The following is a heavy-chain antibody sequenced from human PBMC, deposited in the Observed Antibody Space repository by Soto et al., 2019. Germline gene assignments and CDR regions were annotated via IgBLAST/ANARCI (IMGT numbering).Heavy chain of an antibody. J-gene: IGHJ4*02. D-gene: IGHD3-16*01. Sequence: PGGSLRLSCAASGFTFSSYAMHWVRQAPGKGLEWVAVISYDGSNKYYADSVKGRFTISRDNSKNTLYLQMNSLRAEDTAVYYCARGPLPGGWGAFGYWGQGTLVTVSS. CDR1: GFTFSSYA. CDR3: ARGPLPGGWGAFGY. V-gene: IGHV3-30-3*01. CDR2: ISYDGSNK.